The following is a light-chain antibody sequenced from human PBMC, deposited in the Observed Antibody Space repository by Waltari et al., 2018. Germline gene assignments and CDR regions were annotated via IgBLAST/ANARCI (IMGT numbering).Light chain of an antibody. CDR1: SVRRFY. J-gene: IGLJ3*02. V-gene: IGLV3-19*01. Sequence: SSELTQDPAVSVALGPTVRITCQGDSVRRFYASWYQQKPGPAPVLVIYGKNNRPSGIPDRFSGSNSGNTASLTITGTRAEDEADYYCHSRDSTGNFWVFGGGTKLTV. CDR3: HSRDSTGNFWV. CDR2: GKN.